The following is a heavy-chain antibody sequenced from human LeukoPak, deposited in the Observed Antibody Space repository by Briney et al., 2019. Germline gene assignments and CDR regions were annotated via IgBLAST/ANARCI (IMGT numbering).Heavy chain of an antibody. CDR3: ARSYGSGSGVCKT. D-gene: IGHD3-10*01. V-gene: IGHV1-69*13. J-gene: IGHJ5*02. Sequence: GASVKVSCKASGYTFTSYYMHWVRQAPGQGLEWMGGIIPIFGTANYAQKFQGRVTITADESTSTACMELSSLRSEDTAVYYCARSYGSGSGVCKTWGQGTLVTVSS. CDR1: GYTFTSYY. CDR2: IIPIFGTA.